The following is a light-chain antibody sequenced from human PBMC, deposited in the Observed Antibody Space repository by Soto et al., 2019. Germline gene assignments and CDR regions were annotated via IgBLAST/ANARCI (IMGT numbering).Light chain of an antibody. J-gene: IGKJ1*01. CDR3: QKYDSAPWT. Sequence: DIQMTQSPSSLSASVGDRVTITCRASQGISNYLAWYQQKSGKVPKLLIYAAYTLQSGVPSRFSGSGSGTDFTLSISSLQPEDVAIYYCQKYDSAPWTFGQGTKVEIK. V-gene: IGKV1-27*01. CDR1: QGISNY. CDR2: AAY.